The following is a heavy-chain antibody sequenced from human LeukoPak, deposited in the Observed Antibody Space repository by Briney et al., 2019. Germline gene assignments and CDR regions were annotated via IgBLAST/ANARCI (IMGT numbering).Heavy chain of an antibody. V-gene: IGHV3-53*04. Sequence: GGSLRLSCAVSGFTVSSNYMSWVRQAPGKGLEWVSVMYSGGATYYADSVKGRFTISRHNSKNTLYLQINSLRPEDTAVYYCARGGGDYNPFDYWGQGTLVTVSS. CDR3: ARGGGDYNPFDY. J-gene: IGHJ4*02. CDR2: MYSGGAT. CDR1: GFTVSSNY. D-gene: IGHD4-17*01.